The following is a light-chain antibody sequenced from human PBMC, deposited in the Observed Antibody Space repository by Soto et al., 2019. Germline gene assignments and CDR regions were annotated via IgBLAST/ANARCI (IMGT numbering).Light chain of an antibody. V-gene: IGLV7-46*01. CDR3: WLAFSGARRV. CDR1: TGAVTSGHY. CDR2: DTS. J-gene: IGLJ1*01. Sequence: AVLNQEPSLTVSQGGTVPITCSSSTGAVTSGHYPYWFQQKPGQAPRTLIYDTSNTHPWTPARFSGSLLGGKAALTLSGAQHEDEAEYYCWLAFSGARRVFGTESKVSFL.